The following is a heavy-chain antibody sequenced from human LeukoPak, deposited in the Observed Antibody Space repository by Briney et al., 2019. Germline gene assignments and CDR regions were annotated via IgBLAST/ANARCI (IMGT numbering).Heavy chain of an antibody. CDR1: GDSISSGYY. J-gene: IGHJ3*02. CDR2: IYHSGST. Sequence: SETLSLSCADSGDSISSGYYWGWIRQPPGKGLEWIGSIYHSGSTYDNPSLKSRVTISVDTSKNQFSLKLNSVTAADTAVYYCARGREYSSGYEAFNIWGQGTMVSVSS. CDR3: ARGREYSSGYEAFNI. D-gene: IGHD6-19*01. V-gene: IGHV4-38-2*01.